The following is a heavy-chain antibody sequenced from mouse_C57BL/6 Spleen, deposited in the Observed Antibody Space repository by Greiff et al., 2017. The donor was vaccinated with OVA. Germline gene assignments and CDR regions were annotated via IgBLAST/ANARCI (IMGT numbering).Heavy chain of an antibody. D-gene: IGHD2-3*01. V-gene: IGHV1-82*01. J-gene: IGHJ4*01. CDR1: GYAFSSSW. CDR3: ARSPLYDGYYYYAMDY. CDR2: IYTGDGDT. Sequence: QVQLKESGPELVKPGASVKISCKASGYAFSSSWMNWVKQRPGKGLEWIGWIYTGDGDTNYNGKFKGKATLTEDKSSSTAYMQLSSLTSEDSAVYFCARSPLYDGYYYYAMDYWGQGASVTVSS.